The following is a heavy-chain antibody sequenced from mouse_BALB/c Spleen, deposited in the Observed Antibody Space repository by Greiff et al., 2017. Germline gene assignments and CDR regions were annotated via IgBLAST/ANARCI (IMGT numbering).Heavy chain of an antibody. J-gene: IGHJ3*01. CDR1: GFTFSSYG. CDR2: ISSGGSYT. V-gene: IGHV5-6*01. Sequence: VQLKESGGDLVKPGGSLKLSCAASGFTFSSYGMSWVRQTPDKRLEWVATISSGGSYTYYPDSVKGRFTISRDNAKNTLYLQMSSLRSEDTAMYYCARQGGRAYWGQGTLVTVSA. CDR3: ARQGGRAY.